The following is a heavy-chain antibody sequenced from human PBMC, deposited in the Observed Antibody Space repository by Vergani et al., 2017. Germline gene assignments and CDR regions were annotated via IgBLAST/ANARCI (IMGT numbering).Heavy chain of an antibody. V-gene: IGHV1-69*01. CDR1: GGTFSSYA. CDR3: ARGSLPYIAVAGTGAFDI. J-gene: IGHJ3*02. CDR2: IIPIFGTA. Sequence: QVQLVQSGAEVKKPGSSVKVSCKASGGTFSSYAISWVRQAPGQGLEWMGGIIPIFGTANYAQKFQGRVTITADESTSTAYMELISLRSEDTAVYYCARGSLPYIAVAGTGAFDIWGQGTMVTVSS. D-gene: IGHD6-19*01.